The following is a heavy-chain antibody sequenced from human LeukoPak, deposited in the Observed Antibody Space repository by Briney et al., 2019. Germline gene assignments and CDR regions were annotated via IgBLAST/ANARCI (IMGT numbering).Heavy chain of an antibody. Sequence: GESLKVSCKGFGYSFTSYWIGWVRQMPGKGLEWMGIIYPGDSDTRYSPSFQGQVTISADKSISTAYLHWSSLKASDTAMYYCARLRDSWFDSWGQGTLVTVSS. D-gene: IGHD5-24*01. V-gene: IGHV5-51*01. CDR1: GYSFTSYW. J-gene: IGHJ5*01. CDR2: IYPGDSDT. CDR3: ARLRDSWFDS.